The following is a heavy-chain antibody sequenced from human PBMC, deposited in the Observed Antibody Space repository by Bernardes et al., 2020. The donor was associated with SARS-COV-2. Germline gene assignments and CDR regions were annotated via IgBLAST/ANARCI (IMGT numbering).Heavy chain of an antibody. CDR2: FDPEDGAT. CDR1: GYTLTAIS. V-gene: IGHV1-24*01. J-gene: IGHJ4*02. D-gene: IGHD6-19*01. Sequence: ASVKVSCKVSGYTLTAISMHWVRQAPEKGLEWMGSFDPEDGATIYAQKFQGRVTMTEDTSTDTSYMELRSLGSDDTAVYYCASSRWLIPPDYWGQGTQVTVSS. CDR3: ASSRWLIPPDY.